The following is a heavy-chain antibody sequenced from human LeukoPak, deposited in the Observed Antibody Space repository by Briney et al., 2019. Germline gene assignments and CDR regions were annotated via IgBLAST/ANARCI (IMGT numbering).Heavy chain of an antibody. J-gene: IGHJ4*02. CDR2: ISSSGSTI. CDR3: ARAISYDFWSGYYHAPGY. CDR1: GFTFSDYY. Sequence: PGGSLRLSCAASGFTFSDYYMSGMRQASGKGLEGGSYISSSGSTIYYADSVKGRFSISRDNAKNSLALQMNSLRAEDTAVYVCARAISYDFWSGYYHAPGYWGQGTLVTVSS. V-gene: IGHV3-11*01. D-gene: IGHD3-3*01.